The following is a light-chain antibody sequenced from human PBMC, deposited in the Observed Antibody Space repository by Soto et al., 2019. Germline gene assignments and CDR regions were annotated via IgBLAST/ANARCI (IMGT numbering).Light chain of an antibody. V-gene: IGLV2-14*03. Sequence: QSALTQPASLSGSPGQSITISCTGTSSDVGAYNYVSWYQQHPGKVPKLMIYDVSDRPSGVSNRFSGSKSGNTASLTISGLQAEDEADYYCSSFTRSNSDVFGTGTKLTVL. J-gene: IGLJ1*01. CDR2: DVS. CDR3: SSFTRSNSDV. CDR1: SSDVGAYNY.